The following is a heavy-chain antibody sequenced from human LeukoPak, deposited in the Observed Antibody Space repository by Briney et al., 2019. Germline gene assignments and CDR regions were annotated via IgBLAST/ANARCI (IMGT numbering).Heavy chain of an antibody. CDR3: ARGVTRLVTTPFGV. V-gene: IGHV1-2*02. CDR2: INPNSGGT. Sequence: GASVKVSCKASGYTFTGYYMHWVRQAPGQGLEWMGWINPNSGGTNYARKFQGRVTMTRDTSISTAYMELSRLRSDDTAVYYCARGVTRLVTTPFGVWGQGTLVTVSS. D-gene: IGHD4-17*01. J-gene: IGHJ4*02. CDR1: GYTFTGYY.